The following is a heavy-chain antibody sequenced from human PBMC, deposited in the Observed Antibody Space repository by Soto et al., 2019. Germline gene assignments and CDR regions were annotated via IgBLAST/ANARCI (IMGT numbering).Heavy chain of an antibody. CDR3: ARAFSGYSNAWDV. J-gene: IGHJ6*03. CDR2: IHRDDGTV. D-gene: IGHD5-18*01. CDR1: GFTFSSYS. Sequence: PGGSLRLSCAASGFTFSSYSMNWVRQAPGKGLEWISYIHRDDGTVYYADSVKGRFTISRDNAKNSLFLQMTSLRAEDTALYYCARAFSGYSNAWDVWGKGTTVTVSS. V-gene: IGHV3-48*01.